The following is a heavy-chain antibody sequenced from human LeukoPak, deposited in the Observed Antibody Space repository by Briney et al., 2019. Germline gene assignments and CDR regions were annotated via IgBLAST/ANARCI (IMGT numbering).Heavy chain of an antibody. D-gene: IGHD7-27*01. CDR2: IWYDASRK. CDR1: GFDFSSYG. J-gene: IGHJ4*02. Sequence: GGSLRLSCAASGFDFSSYGIHWVRQAPGKGLEWITLIWYDASRKYYAESVKGRFTISRDNSKKMVYLQMNSLRAEDTAVYYCAKDDVPSNWGALGLFDYWGQGTLVTVSS. CDR3: AKDDVPSNWGALGLFDY. V-gene: IGHV3-33*03.